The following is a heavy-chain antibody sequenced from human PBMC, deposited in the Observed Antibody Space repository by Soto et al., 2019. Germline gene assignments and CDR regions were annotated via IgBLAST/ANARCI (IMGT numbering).Heavy chain of an antibody. CDR1: GGSISSYY. V-gene: IGHV4-59*01. J-gene: IGHJ5*02. D-gene: IGHD6-19*01. CDR2: IYYSGST. CDR3: ARDRGSSGLNWFDP. Sequence: SETLSLTCTVSGGSISSYYWSWIRQPPGKGLEWIGYIYYSGSTNYNPSLKSRVTISVDTSKNQLSLKLSSVTAADTAVYYCARDRGSSGLNWFDPWGQGTLVTVSS.